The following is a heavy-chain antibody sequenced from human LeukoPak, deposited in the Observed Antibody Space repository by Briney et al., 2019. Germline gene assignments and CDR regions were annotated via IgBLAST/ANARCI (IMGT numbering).Heavy chain of an antibody. CDR3: ARGQYGYSYGYYYYMDV. CDR1: GDSITRGYY. Sequence: SETLSLICTVSGDSITRGYYWGWIRQSPGKGLEWIGSIYHSGNTYYNPSLKSRVSISVDTSKNQFSLNLRSVTAADTAVYFCARGQYGYSYGYYYYMDVWGKGTTVTVSS. J-gene: IGHJ6*03. CDR2: IYHSGNT. D-gene: IGHD5-18*01. V-gene: IGHV4-38-2*02.